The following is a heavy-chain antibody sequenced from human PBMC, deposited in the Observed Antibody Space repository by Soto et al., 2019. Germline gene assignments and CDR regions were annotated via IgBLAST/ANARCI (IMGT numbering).Heavy chain of an antibody. Sequence: PGGSLRLSCAASGFTFSSFTMNWVRQAPGKGLEWVSTISSNSGYISYTDAVRGRFTISRDNAKNSLHLQMNSLRAEDTAVYYCTRDASRHNSARAWFDHWGPGTLVTVSS. CDR1: GFTFSSFT. CDR2: ISSNSGYI. D-gene: IGHD1-1*01. CDR3: TRDASRHNSARAWFDH. V-gene: IGHV3-21*01. J-gene: IGHJ5*02.